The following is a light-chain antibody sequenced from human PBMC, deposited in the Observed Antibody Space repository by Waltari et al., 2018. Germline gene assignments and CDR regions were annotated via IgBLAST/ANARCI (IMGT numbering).Light chain of an antibody. CDR2: DAS. CDR3: QQYGSSPT. Sequence: EIVLTQSPGTLSLSPGERATLSCRASQTISNYLAWYQQKPGQAPRLLIYDASSRAIGIPARFSGSGSGTDFTLTISRLEPEDFAMYYCQQYGSSPTFGQGTKLEIK. V-gene: IGKV3-20*01. J-gene: IGKJ2*01. CDR1: QTISNY.